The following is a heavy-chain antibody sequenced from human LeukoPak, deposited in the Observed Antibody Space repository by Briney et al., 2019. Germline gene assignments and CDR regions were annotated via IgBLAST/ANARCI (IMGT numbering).Heavy chain of an antibody. Sequence: GASVKVSCKASGYTFTSYGISWVRQAPGQGLEWMGWISAYNGNTNYAQKLQGRVTMTTDTSTSTAYMELRSLRSDDTAVYYCARDPPRIVVEVAATNYYGMDVWGQGTTVTVSS. CDR3: ARDPPRIVVEVAATNYYGMDV. V-gene: IGHV1-18*01. D-gene: IGHD2-15*01. J-gene: IGHJ6*02. CDR2: ISAYNGNT. CDR1: GYTFTSYG.